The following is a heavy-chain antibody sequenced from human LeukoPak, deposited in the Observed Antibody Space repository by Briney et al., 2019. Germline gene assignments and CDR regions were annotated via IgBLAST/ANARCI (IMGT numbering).Heavy chain of an antibody. D-gene: IGHD1-26*01. J-gene: IGHJ4*02. CDR2: ISSSGSYT. CDR1: GFTFSSYS. CDR3: ARSGGSYDY. V-gene: IGHV3-21*01. Sequence: GGSLRLSCAASGFTFSSYSMNWVRQAPGKGLEWVSSISSSGSYTYYADSVKGRFTISRDSAKNSLYLQMNSLRAEDTAVYYCARSGGSYDYWGQGTLVTVSS.